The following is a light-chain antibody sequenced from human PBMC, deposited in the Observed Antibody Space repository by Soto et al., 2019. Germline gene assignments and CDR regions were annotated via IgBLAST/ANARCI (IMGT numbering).Light chain of an antibody. CDR1: QSVSSGY. Sequence: EIVLTQSPGTLSLSPGERGTLSCRASQSVSSGYLAWYQQKPGQAPRLLIYDASSRATDIPDRFSGSGSGTDFTLTISRLEPEDFAVYYCQQYGSSGTFGQGTKVDI. V-gene: IGKV3-20*01. J-gene: IGKJ1*01. CDR3: QQYGSSGT. CDR2: DAS.